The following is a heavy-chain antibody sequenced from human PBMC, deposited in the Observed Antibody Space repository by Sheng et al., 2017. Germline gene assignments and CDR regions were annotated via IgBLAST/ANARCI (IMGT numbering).Heavy chain of an antibody. Sequence: QVQLQQWGAGLLKPSETLSLTCAVYGGSFSGYYWSWIRQPPGKGLEWIGEINHSGSTNYNPSLKSRVTISVDTSKNQFSLKLRSVTAADTAVYYCAREQRGYWYFGSLGPWHPGHCLL. V-gene: IGHV4-34*01. CDR3: AREQRGYWYFGS. CDR1: GGSFSGYY. J-gene: IGHJ2*01. CDR2: INHSGST.